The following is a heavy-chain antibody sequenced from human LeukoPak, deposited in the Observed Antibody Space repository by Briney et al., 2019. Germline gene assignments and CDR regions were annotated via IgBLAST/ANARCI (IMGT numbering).Heavy chain of an antibody. J-gene: IGHJ4*02. CDR1: GGSISSYY. V-gene: IGHV4-4*07. D-gene: IGHD6-6*01. Sequence: PSETLSLTCTVSGGSISSYYWSWIRQPPGKGLEWIGRIYTSGSTNYNPSLKSRVTMSVDTSKNQFSLKLSSVTAADTAVYYCARGRKSIAARPVGYYFDYWGQGTLVTVSS. CDR3: ARGRKSIAARPVGYYFDY. CDR2: IYTSGST.